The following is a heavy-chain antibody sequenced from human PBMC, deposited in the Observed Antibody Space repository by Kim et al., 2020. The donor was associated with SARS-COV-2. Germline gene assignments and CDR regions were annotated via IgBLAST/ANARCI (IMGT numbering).Heavy chain of an antibody. CDR3: ASRGYYIDF. Sequence: SIIYSADPVEGRLTISRENAKNSVSLQMNSLRDEDTAMYYCASRGYYIDFWGQGTLVTVSS. D-gene: IGHD6-13*01. CDR2: SII. J-gene: IGHJ4*02. V-gene: IGHV3-48*02.